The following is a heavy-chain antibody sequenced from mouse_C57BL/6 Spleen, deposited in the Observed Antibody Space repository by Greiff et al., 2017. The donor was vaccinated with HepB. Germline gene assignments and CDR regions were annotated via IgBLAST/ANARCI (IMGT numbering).Heavy chain of an antibody. D-gene: IGHD3-2*02. V-gene: IGHV5-9*01. Sequence: EVHLVESGGGLVKPGGSLKLSCAASGFTFSSYTMSWVRQTPEKRLEWVATISAGGGNTYYPDSVKGRFTISRDNAQNTLYLQLSSLRSEDTALYSCARALDRSGFSFDYWGQGTTLTVSS. J-gene: IGHJ2*01. CDR2: ISAGGGNT. CDR1: GFTFSSYT. CDR3: ARALDRSGFSFDY.